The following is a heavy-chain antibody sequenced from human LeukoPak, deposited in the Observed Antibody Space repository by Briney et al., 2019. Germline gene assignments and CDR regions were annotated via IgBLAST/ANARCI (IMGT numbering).Heavy chain of an antibody. CDR3: ARDQGVAGFMDV. J-gene: IGHJ6*04. Sequence: ASVTVSCTASGYIFTTYYMHWVRQAPGQGLEWMGVINPSDGSTNYAQRFQGRVTFTSDTSATVVYMDLSSLRSEDTAEYYCARDQGVAGFMDVWGEGTTVSVSS. CDR1: GYIFTTYY. V-gene: IGHV1-46*01. CDR2: INPSDGST. D-gene: IGHD6-19*01.